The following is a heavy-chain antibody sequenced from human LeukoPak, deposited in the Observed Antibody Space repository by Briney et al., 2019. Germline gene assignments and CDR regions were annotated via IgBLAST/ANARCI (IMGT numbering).Heavy chain of an antibody. D-gene: IGHD6-13*01. Sequence: GGSLRLSWAASGFTFSSYSMDWVRQPPGKGLEWVSSISSSSSYIYYADSVKGRFTISRDNAKNSLYLQMNSLRAEDTAVYYCARGVIAAASSWGQGTLVTVSS. J-gene: IGHJ5*02. CDR3: ARGVIAAASS. CDR1: GFTFSSYS. V-gene: IGHV3-21*01. CDR2: ISSSSSYI.